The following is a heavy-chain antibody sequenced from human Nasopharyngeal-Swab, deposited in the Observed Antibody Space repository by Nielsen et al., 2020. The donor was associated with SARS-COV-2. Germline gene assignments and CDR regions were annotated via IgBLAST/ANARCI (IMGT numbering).Heavy chain of an antibody. V-gene: IGHV4-34*01. D-gene: IGHD3-22*01. CDR3: ARDYYYDSSVFDY. J-gene: IGHJ4*02. CDR2: INHSGST. CDR1: GGSFSGYY. Sequence: GSLRLYCAVYGGSFSGYYWSWIRQPPGKGLEWIGEINHSGSTNYNPSLKSRVTISVDTSKNQFSLKLSSVTAADTAVYYCARDYYYDSSVFDYWGQGTLVTVSS.